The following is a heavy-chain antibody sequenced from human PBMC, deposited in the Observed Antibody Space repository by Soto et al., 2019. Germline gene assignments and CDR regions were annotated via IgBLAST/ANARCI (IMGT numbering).Heavy chain of an antibody. CDR2: INNYNGNT. D-gene: IGHD2-2*01. J-gene: IGHJ4*02. CDR3: ARDHLSHIVVVPAALDY. CDR1: GYTFTDYV. V-gene: IGHV1-18*01. Sequence: QVQLVQSGAEVKKPGASVKVSCKTSGYTFTDYVISWVRQAPGQGLEWMGWINNYNGNTNYAQNLQGRVTMTTDTSTDTANMEVRSLRSDDTAVYHCARDHLSHIVVVPAALDYWGQGTLDSVSS.